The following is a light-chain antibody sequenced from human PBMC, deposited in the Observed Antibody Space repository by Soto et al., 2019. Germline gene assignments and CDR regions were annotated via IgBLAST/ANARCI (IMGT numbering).Light chain of an antibody. CDR2: RND. CDR1: RSNIGSNY. J-gene: IGLJ3*02. V-gene: IGLV1-47*01. CDR3: AAWDDTLSGLV. Sequence: QSVLTQPPSASGTPGQRVTISCSGSRSNIGSNYVYWYQQLPGTAPRLLIYRNDQRPSGVPDRFSDSKSGTSASLAISGLRSDDEADYYCAAWDDTLSGLVFGGGTKLTVL.